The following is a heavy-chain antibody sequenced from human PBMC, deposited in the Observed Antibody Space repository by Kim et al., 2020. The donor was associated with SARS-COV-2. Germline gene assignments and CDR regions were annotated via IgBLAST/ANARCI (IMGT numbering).Heavy chain of an antibody. D-gene: IGHD3-3*01. V-gene: IGHV4-59*09. J-gene: IGHJ3*02. CDR3: ARGVLRVTIFGVVINDAFDI. Sequence: RVTISVDTSKNQFSLKLSSVTAADTAVYYCARGVLRVTIFGVVINDAFDIWGQGTMVTVSS.